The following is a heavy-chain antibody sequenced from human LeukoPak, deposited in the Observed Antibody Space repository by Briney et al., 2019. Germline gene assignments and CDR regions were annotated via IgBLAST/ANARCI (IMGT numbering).Heavy chain of an antibody. D-gene: IGHD3-22*01. CDR2: IYNSGST. CDR1: GVSIRSSSYQ. J-gene: IGHJ4*02. V-gene: IGHV4-39*01. Sequence: PSETLSLTCTVSGVSIRSSSYQWSWLRQPPGKGLEWIGSIYNSGSTYYNPSLKSRVTISVDTSKNQFSLRLSSETAADTAVYYCARLTYYYDSSGYYFDYWGQGTLVTVSS. CDR3: ARLTYYYDSSGYYFDY.